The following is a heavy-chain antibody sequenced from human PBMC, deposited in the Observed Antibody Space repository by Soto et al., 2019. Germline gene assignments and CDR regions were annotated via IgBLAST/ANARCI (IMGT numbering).Heavy chain of an antibody. J-gene: IGHJ4*02. D-gene: IGHD3-10*01. CDR2: ISYDGSNK. Sequence: QVQLVESGGGVVQPGRSLRLSCAASGFTFSSYAMHWVRQAPGKGLEWVAVISYDGSNKYYADSVKGRFTISRDNSKNTLYLQMNSLRAEDTAVYYCAASMATVYFDYWGQGTLVTVSS. V-gene: IGHV3-30-3*01. CDR1: GFTFSSYA. CDR3: AASMATVYFDY.